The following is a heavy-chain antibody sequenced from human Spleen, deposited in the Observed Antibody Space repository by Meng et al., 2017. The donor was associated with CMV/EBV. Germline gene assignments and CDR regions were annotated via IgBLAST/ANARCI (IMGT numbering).Heavy chain of an antibody. J-gene: IGHJ4*02. CDR1: GFTFSNYG. V-gene: IGHV3-30*18. D-gene: IGHD2-21*01. CDR3: AKGCRGGGNCFYFEH. CDR2: ISYDATNK. Sequence: SGFTFSNYGMHWVRQAPGKGLEWVADISYDATNKYYGGSVRGRLSISRDNSNNMMYLQMNSLRVEDTAVYYCAKGCRGGGNCFYFEHWGQGALVTVSS.